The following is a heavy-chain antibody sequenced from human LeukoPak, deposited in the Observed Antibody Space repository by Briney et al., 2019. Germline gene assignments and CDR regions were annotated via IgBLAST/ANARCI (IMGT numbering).Heavy chain of an antibody. Sequence: GGSLRLSCAASGFTLSSYWMHWVRQVPGKGLVWVSRIKSDGSDTRYADSVKGRFTISRDNAKNTLYLQMNSLRAEDTAVYYCAKNSLLGYCSSTSCYGHFDYWGQGTLVTVSS. CDR3: AKNSLLGYCSSTSCYGHFDY. CDR2: IKSDGSDT. V-gene: IGHV3-74*01. CDR1: GFTLSSYW. D-gene: IGHD2-2*01. J-gene: IGHJ4*02.